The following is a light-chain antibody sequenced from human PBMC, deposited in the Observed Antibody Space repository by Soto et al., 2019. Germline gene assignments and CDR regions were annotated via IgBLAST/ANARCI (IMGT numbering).Light chain of an antibody. CDR3: QQRSDWPLT. V-gene: IGKV3-11*01. Sequence: EIVLTQSPATLSLSPGESATLSCRASQSVGRYLAWYQQKPGQAPRLLIYDASNRATGIPARFRGGGSGTDFTLTISSLEPEDFAVYYCQQRSDWPLTFGGGTTVEI. CDR2: DAS. J-gene: IGKJ4*01. CDR1: QSVGRY.